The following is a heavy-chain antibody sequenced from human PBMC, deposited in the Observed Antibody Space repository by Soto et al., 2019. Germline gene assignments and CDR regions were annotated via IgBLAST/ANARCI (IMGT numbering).Heavy chain of an antibody. V-gene: IGHV4-30-4*01. J-gene: IGHJ4*02. Sequence: SETLSLTCNVSGDSISSGADYWNWIRQSPGKGLEWIRYIYYTGNTYYNPSLRSRLTISVDRSKNQFSLRLTSVTAADTAVYYCARGCGNGDCFFDFWGQGTLVTVSS. CDR1: GDSISSGADY. CDR3: ARGCGNGDCFFDF. D-gene: IGHD2-21*02. CDR2: IYYTGNT.